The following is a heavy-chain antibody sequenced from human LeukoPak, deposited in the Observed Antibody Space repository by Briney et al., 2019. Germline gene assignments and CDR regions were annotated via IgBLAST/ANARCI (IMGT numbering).Heavy chain of an antibody. CDR1: GFTFSSYS. CDR2: ISSSSSTI. D-gene: IGHD5-12*01. CDR3: ARDRYSGYRSFDY. V-gene: IGHV3-48*02. J-gene: IGHJ4*02. Sequence: PGGSLRLSCAASGFTFSSYSMNWVRQAPGKGLEWVSYISSSSSTIYYADSVKGRFTISRDNAKNPLYLQMNSLRDEDTAVYYCARDRYSGYRSFDYWGQGTLVTVSS.